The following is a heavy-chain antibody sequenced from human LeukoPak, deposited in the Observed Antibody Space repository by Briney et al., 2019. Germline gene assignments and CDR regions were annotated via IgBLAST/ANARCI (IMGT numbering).Heavy chain of an antibody. CDR1: GYTFTGYY. V-gene: IGHV1-2*02. CDR2: INPNSGGT. J-gene: IGHJ4*02. Sequence: ASVKVSCKASGYTFTGYYMHWVRQAPGQGLEWMGWINPNSGGTNYAQKFQGRVTMTRDTSISTAYMELSRLRSDDTAVYYCARARHDFWSGYSLNWGQGTLVTVSS. CDR3: ARARHDFWSGYSLN. D-gene: IGHD3-3*01.